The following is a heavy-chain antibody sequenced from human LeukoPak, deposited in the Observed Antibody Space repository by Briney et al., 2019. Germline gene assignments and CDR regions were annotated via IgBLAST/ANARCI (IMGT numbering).Heavy chain of an antibody. V-gene: IGHV3-7*01. CDR3: VRDYSSSWYNYYYYMDV. D-gene: IGHD6-13*01. J-gene: IGHJ6*03. CDR1: GFTFSSYW. CDR2: IKQDGSEK. Sequence: GGSLRLSCAASGFTFSSYWMSWVRQAPGKGLEWVANIKQDGSEKYYVDSVKGRFTISRDNAKNSLYLQMNSLRAEDTAMYYCVRDYSSSWYNYYYYMDVWGKGTTVTVSS.